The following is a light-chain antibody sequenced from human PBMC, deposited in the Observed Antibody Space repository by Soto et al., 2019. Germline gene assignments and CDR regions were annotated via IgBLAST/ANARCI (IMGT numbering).Light chain of an antibody. Sequence: EIVMTQSPATLSVSPGERATLSCRASQSVSINLAWYQQKPGQAPRLLIYGASTRATGIPARFSGSGSGTEFTLTISSVQSEDFAVYHCQHYNRWPRTWTLGQGTKVDIK. CDR3: QHYNRWPRTWT. J-gene: IGKJ1*01. CDR2: GAS. V-gene: IGKV3-15*01. CDR1: QSVSIN.